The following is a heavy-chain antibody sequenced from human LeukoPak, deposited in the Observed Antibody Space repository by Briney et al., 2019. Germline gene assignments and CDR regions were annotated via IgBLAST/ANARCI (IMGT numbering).Heavy chain of an antibody. CDR3: ARGGHWHFDL. Sequence: GGSLRLSCAASGFTLSSYWMSWVRQAPGKGPEWVANIKQDGSEKYYVDSVKGRFTISRDNAKNSVYLQVNSLRAEDTAVYYCARGGHWHFDLWGRGTLVTVSS. J-gene: IGHJ2*01. CDR2: IKQDGSEK. V-gene: IGHV3-7*05. CDR1: GFTLSSYW.